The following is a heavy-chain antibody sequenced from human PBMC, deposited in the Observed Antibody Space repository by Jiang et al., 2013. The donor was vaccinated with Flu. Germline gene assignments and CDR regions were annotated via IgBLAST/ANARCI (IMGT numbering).Heavy chain of an antibody. D-gene: IGHD3-22*01. CDR3: ARGGWYYDSSGELDY. Sequence: GPGLVKPSETLSLTCTVSGGSISSYYWSWIRQPPGKGLEWIGYIYYSGSTNYNPSLKSRVTISVDTSKNQFSLKLSSVTAADTAVYYCARGGWYYDSSGELDYWGQGTLVTVSS. V-gene: IGHV4-59*01. J-gene: IGHJ4*02. CDR1: GGSISSYY. CDR2: IYYSGST.